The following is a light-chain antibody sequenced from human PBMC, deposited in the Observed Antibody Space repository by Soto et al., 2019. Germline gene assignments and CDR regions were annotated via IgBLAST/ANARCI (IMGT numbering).Light chain of an antibody. CDR1: QSVSTN. J-gene: IGKJ5*01. CDR2: GES. CDR3: QQYNSWPAIT. Sequence: ELVMTKSPATLYVSPGERATLSCRASQSVSTNLAWYQQKPGQAPRLLIFGESTRATGIPARFSGSGSGTEVTLTIRSLQSEDFAVDYCQQYNSWPAITFGPGTLLDMK. V-gene: IGKV3-15*01.